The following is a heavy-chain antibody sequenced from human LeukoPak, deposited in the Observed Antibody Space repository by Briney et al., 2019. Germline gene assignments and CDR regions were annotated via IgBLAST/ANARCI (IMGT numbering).Heavy chain of an antibody. J-gene: IGHJ5*02. CDR3: ARGSKWRFIVVVPAALEEDNWFDP. Sequence: GASVKVSCKASGYTFTSYDINWVRQATGQGLEWMGWMNPNSGNTGYAQKFQGRVTMTRNTSISTAYMELSSLRSEDTAVYYCARGSKWRFIVVVPAALEEDNWFDPWGQGTLVTVSS. V-gene: IGHV1-8*01. CDR2: MNPNSGNT. CDR1: GYTFTSYD. D-gene: IGHD2-2*01.